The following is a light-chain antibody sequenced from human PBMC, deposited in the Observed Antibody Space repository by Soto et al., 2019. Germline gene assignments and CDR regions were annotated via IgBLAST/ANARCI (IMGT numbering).Light chain of an antibody. CDR1: QSVSSN. CDR2: GAS. CDR3: QQSNHWSIT. J-gene: IGKJ5*01. V-gene: IGKV3-15*01. Sequence: IVMTQSPATLSLSPGERATLSCRASQSVSSNLAWYQQKPGQAPRLLIYGASTRATGIPARFSGSGSGTEFTLTISSLQYEDVAVYYCQQSNHWSITFGQGTRLEIK.